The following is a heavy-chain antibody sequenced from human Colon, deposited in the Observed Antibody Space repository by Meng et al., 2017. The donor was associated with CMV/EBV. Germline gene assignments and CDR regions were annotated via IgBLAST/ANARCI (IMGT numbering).Heavy chain of an antibody. V-gene: IGHV3-66*02. CDR1: GFTFTRSA. Sequence: GESLKISCVVSGFTFTRSAMNWVRQAPGKGLEWVSVIYSGGSTYYADSVKGRFTISRDNSKNTLYLQMNSLRAEDTAVYYCARGNYGSGSYLGAFDIWGQGTMVTVSS. CDR2: IYSGGST. D-gene: IGHD3-10*01. CDR3: ARGNYGSGSYLGAFDI. J-gene: IGHJ3*02.